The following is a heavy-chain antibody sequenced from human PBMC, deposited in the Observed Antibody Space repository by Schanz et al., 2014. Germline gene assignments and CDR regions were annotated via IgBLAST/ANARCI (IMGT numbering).Heavy chain of an antibody. Sequence: EVKMVESGGGLVKPGGSLRLSCAASGFNFSSYSLNWVRQAPGKGLEWVSSISYGTSYIYYAESVKGRFTISRDNAKNSLYLQMNGLRAEDTAVYYCAKAADWPVTRFDPWGQGTLVTVSS. V-gene: IGHV3-21*01. CDR3: AKAADWPVTRFDP. J-gene: IGHJ5*02. CDR2: ISYGTSYI. CDR1: GFNFSSYS. D-gene: IGHD3-9*01.